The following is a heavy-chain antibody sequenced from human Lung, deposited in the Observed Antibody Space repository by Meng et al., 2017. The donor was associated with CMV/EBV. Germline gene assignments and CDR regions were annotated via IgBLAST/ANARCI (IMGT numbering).Heavy chain of an antibody. CDR1: GFTFDDYA. CDR2: ISWNSGSI. D-gene: IGHD5-18*01. CDR3: AKDTGGYSYGYNAFDI. V-gene: IGHV3-9*01. J-gene: IGHJ3*02. Sequence: SXKISXAASGFTFDDYAMHWVRQAPGKGLEWVSGISWNSGSIGYADSVKGRFTISRDNAKNSLYLQMNSLRAEDTALYYCAKDTGGYSYGYNAFDIWGQGKXVTGSS.